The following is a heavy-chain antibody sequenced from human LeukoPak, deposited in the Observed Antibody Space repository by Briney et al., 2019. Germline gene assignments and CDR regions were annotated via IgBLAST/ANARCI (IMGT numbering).Heavy chain of an antibody. Sequence: ASVKVSCKASGYTFTVYYMHWVRQAPGQGLEWMGWINPNSGGTNYAQKFQGRVTMTRDTSISTAYMELSRLRSDDTAVYYCARQPYYDFWSGYFSDSWFDPWGQGTLVTVSS. CDR3: ARQPYYDFWSGYFSDSWFDP. CDR1: GYTFTVYY. J-gene: IGHJ5*02. CDR2: INPNSGGT. D-gene: IGHD3-3*01. V-gene: IGHV1-2*02.